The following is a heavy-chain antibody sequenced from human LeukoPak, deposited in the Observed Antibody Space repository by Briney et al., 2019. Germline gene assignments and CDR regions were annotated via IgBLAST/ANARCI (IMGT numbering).Heavy chain of an antibody. CDR3: ARDRIRVFEVFDY. D-gene: IGHD6-13*01. J-gene: IGHJ4*02. Sequence: GGSLRLSCAASGFTFSSYSMNWVRQAPGKGLVWVSSISSSSSYIYYADSVKGRFTISRDNAKDSLYLQMNSLRAEDTAVYYCARDRIRVFEVFDYWGQGTLVTVSS. CDR1: GFTFSSYS. V-gene: IGHV3-21*01. CDR2: ISSSSSYI.